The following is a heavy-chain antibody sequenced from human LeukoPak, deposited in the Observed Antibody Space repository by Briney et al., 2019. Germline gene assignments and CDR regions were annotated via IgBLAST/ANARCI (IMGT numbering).Heavy chain of an antibody. Sequence: SETLSRTCSVSAYPINNAYYLVWIRQPPGKGLEWIGSLYHPDSTYYNPSLKSRVTMSVDTSTNQFSLKLSFVTAADTAVYYCARQYDSYFYYYLDLWGTGTTVTVFS. V-gene: IGHV4-38-2*01. CDR3: ARQYDSYFYYYLDL. CDR1: AYPINNAYY. D-gene: IGHD2-2*01. CDR2: LYHPDST. J-gene: IGHJ6*03.